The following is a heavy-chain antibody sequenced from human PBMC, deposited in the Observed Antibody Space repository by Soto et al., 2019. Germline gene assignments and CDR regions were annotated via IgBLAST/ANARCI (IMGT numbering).Heavy chain of an antibody. CDR2: IIPIFGTA. D-gene: IGHD2-2*02. CDR3: ARGRSYCSSASCYTGPYDYYYYGMDV. J-gene: IGHJ6*02. CDR1: GGTFSSYA. Sequence: SVKVSCKASGGTFSSYAISWVRQAPGQGLEWMGGIIPIFGTANYAQKFQGRVTITADKSTSTAYMELSSLRSEDTAVYYCARGRSYCSSASCYTGPYDYYYYGMDVWGQGTTVTVSS. V-gene: IGHV1-69*06.